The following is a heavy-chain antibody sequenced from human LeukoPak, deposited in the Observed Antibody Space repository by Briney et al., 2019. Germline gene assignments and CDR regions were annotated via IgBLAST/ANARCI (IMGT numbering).Heavy chain of an antibody. V-gene: IGHV4-59*01. CDR1: GASINNFY. J-gene: IGHJ4*02. D-gene: IGHD2-8*01. CDR3: TRVVNGGHFDY. CDR2: VYHTGAS. Sequence: SETLSLTCSVSGASINNFYWTWIRQPPGKGLEWIGYVYHTGASGYHPSLKSRVAMSLDTSKNQVSLNLRSVTAADTAVYFCTRVVNGGHFDYWGQGTLVTVSS.